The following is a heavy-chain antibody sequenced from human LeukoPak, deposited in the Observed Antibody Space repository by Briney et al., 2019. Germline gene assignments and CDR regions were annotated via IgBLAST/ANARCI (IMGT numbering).Heavy chain of an antibody. V-gene: IGHV3-23*01. J-gene: IGHJ3*02. CDR1: GFTFSSYA. D-gene: IGHD2-2*01. CDR3: AKYCSSTSCYPHDAFDI. Sequence: GGSLRLSCAASGFTFSSYAMSWVRQAPGKGLEWVSAISGSGGSTYYADSVKGRFTISRDNSKNTLYLQMNSLRAEDTAVYYCAKYCSSTSCYPHDAFDIRGQGTMVTVSS. CDR2: ISGSGGST.